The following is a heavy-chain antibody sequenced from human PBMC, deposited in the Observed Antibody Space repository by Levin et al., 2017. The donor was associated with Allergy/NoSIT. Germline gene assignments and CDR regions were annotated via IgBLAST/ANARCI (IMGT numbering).Heavy chain of an antibody. J-gene: IGHJ6*02. CDR3: ATQKWERLRSYSYYGMDV. D-gene: IGHD1-26*01. V-gene: IGHV1-8*01. CDR2: MNPNSGNT. Sequence: ASVKVSCKASGYTFTNYDINWVRQATGQGLEWMGWMNPNSGNTGYAQKFQGRVTLTRTSSISTAYMELSSLTSEDTAVYYCATQKWERLRSYSYYGMDVWGQGTTVTVSS. CDR1: GYTFTNYD.